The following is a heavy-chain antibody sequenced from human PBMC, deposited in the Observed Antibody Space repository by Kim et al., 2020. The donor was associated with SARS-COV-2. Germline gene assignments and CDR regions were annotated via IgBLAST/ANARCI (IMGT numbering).Heavy chain of an antibody. CDR2: ISYDGSNK. CDR1: GFTFSSYA. J-gene: IGHJ4*01. Sequence: GGSLRLSCAASGFTFSSYAMHWVRQAPGKGLEWVAVISYDGSNKYYADSVKGRFTISRDNSKNTLYLQMNSLRAEDTAVYYCARGESYYYDSSGYLDYWG. CDR3: ARGESYYYDSSGYLDY. V-gene: IGHV3-30*04. D-gene: IGHD3-22*01.